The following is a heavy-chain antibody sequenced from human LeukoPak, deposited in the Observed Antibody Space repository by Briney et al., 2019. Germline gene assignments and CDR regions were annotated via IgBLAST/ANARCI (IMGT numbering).Heavy chain of an antibody. CDR2: ITRDGYST. J-gene: IGHJ4*02. Sequence: PGGSLRLSCATSGFSLTDYTVHWVRQVPGKAMEWLSLITRDGYSTFYADSVKGRFTISRDNAKNSLYLQLNSLRADDTAVYYCARGLVWTISGWFFDYWGQGTLVTVSS. D-gene: IGHD6-19*01. CDR1: GFSLTDYT. V-gene: IGHV3-48*01. CDR3: ARGLVWTISGWFFDY.